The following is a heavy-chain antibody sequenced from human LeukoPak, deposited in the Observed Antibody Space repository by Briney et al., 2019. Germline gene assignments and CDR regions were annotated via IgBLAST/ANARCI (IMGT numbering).Heavy chain of an antibody. Sequence: SETLSLTCIVSGGSISSSSYYWGWIRQPPGKGLEWIGEINHSGSTNYNPSLKSRVTISVDTSKNQFSLKLSSVTAADTAVYYCARGRHNDYWGQGTLVTVSS. CDR3: ARGRHNDY. D-gene: IGHD1-1*01. V-gene: IGHV4-39*07. CDR1: GGSISSSSYY. CDR2: INHSGST. J-gene: IGHJ4*02.